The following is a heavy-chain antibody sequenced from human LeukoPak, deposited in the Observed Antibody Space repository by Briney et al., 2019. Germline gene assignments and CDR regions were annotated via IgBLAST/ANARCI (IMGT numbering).Heavy chain of an antibody. CDR1: GYTFTGYY. Sequence: GASVKVSCKASGYTFTGYYMHWVRQAPGQGLEWMGWINPNSGGTNYAQKFQGRVTMTRDTSISTAYMELSRLRSDDTAVYYCARGPWDGSYYSGPLDYWGQGTLVTVSS. D-gene: IGHD1-26*01. CDR3: ARGPWDGSYYSGPLDY. V-gene: IGHV1-2*02. J-gene: IGHJ4*02. CDR2: INPNSGGT.